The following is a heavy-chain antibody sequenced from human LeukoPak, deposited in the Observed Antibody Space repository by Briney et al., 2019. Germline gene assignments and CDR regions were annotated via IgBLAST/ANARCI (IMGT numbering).Heavy chain of an antibody. D-gene: IGHD6-19*01. Sequence: GGSLRLSCAASGFTFSKYWMLWVRQAPGKGLESVSRINTDGTVTTYADSVKGRFTVSRDNADNTMFLQMNSVRDEDTAGYYCATKQWLAPPPDSWGQGTPVTGSS. CDR3: ATKQWLAPPPDS. CDR1: GFTFSKYW. J-gene: IGHJ4*02. CDR2: INTDGTVT. V-gene: IGHV3-74*01.